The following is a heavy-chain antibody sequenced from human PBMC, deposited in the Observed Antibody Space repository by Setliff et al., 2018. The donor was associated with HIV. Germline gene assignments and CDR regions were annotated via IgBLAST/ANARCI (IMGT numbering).Heavy chain of an antibody. D-gene: IGHD3-10*01. J-gene: IGHJ4*02. CDR3: ARDHWNTNAYGSGTYFPDY. CDR2: IWYDGTDK. Sequence: PGGSLRLSCAASGFTFSLYGMHWVRQAPGKGLEWVALIWYDGTDKYYADSVKGRFTISRDNSKNTIYLQMDSLRGEDTAVYYCARDHWNTNAYGSGTYFPDYWGQGTLVTVSS. CDR1: GFTFSLYG. V-gene: IGHV3-30*02.